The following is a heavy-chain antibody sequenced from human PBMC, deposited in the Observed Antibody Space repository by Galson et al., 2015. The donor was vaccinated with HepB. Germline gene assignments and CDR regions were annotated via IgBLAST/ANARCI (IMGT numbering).Heavy chain of an antibody. CDR3: ARDSSYIVVPAAGDFDS. CDR1: GFSFSSYW. J-gene: IGHJ4*02. CDR2: IKQDGSDK. V-gene: IGHV3-7*01. Sequence: SLRLSCAASGFSFSSYWMSWVRQATGKGLEWVATIKQDGSDKFYVDSVKGRFTISRDNAKKSLYLQMNSLRAEDTAVYYCARDSSYIVVPAAGDFDSWGQGTLVTVSS. D-gene: IGHD2-2*01.